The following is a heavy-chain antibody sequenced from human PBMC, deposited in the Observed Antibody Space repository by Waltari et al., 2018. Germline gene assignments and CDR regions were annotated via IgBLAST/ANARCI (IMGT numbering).Heavy chain of an antibody. CDR2: IYYSGST. CDR1: GGSISSSSYS. J-gene: IGHJ3*02. CDR3: ARVGYSGYGRDAFDI. D-gene: IGHD5-12*01. V-gene: IGHV4-39*07. Sequence: QLQLQESGPGLVKPSETLSLTCTVSGGSISSSSYSWGWIRQPPGKGLEWIGSIYYSGSTYYNPSLKSRVTISVDTSKNQFSLKLSSVTAADTAVYYCARVGYSGYGRDAFDIWGQGTMVTVSS.